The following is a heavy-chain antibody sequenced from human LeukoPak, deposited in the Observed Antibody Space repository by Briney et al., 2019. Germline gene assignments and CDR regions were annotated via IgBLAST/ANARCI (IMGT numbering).Heavy chain of an antibody. CDR2: IYYSGST. CDR1: GGSISSSSYY. V-gene: IGHV4-39*01. J-gene: IGHJ6*03. D-gene: IGHD4-23*01. CDR3: ARQLRWSYMDV. Sequence: SETLSLTCTVSGGSISSSSYYWGWIRQPPGKGLEWIGSIYYSGSTYYNPSLKSRVTISVDTSKNQFSLKLSSVTAADTAVYYCARQLRWSYMDVRGKGTTVTISS.